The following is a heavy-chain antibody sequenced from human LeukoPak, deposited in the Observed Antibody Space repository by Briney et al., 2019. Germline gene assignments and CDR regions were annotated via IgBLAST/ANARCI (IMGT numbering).Heavy chain of an antibody. CDR3: ARGGYDYVWGSAFDY. CDR1: GYSISSGYY. CDR2: FYHSGST. Sequence: SETLSLTCTVSGYSISSGYYWGWMRQPPGKGLEWIGSFYHSGSTNYNPSFKSRVTISLDTSKNQFSLKLSSVTAADTAVYYCARGGYDYVWGSAFDYWGQGMLVTVSS. V-gene: IGHV4-38-2*02. J-gene: IGHJ4*02. D-gene: IGHD3-16*01.